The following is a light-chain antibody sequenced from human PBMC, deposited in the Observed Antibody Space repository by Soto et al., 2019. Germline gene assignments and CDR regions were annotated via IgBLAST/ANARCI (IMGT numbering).Light chain of an antibody. CDR3: AAWDDSLSVV. V-gene: IGLV1-47*02. Sequence: QSVLTQPPSASGTPGQRVTISCSGSSSNIGSNYVYWYQQLPGTAPKLLIYSNHQRPSGVPDRFSGSKSGTSASLAISGLRSEDEADYYCAAWDDSLSVVFGGGTKLTVL. CDR2: SNH. J-gene: IGLJ3*02. CDR1: SSNIGSNY.